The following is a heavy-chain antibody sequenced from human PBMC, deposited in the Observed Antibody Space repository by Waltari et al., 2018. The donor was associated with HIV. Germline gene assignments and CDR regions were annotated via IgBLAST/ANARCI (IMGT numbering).Heavy chain of an antibody. CDR1: GYMFTSYG. CDR3: TRDRPYGSNNPDYYYYMDV. V-gene: IGHV1-18*01. Sequence: PSVKVSCKASGYMFTSYGISWVRQAPGQGLEWMGWISAYNRDSNYAHKLQGRVTMTTETSTKTAYMELRSLRSDDTAVYYCTRDRPYGSNNPDYYYYMDVWGKGTTVTVSS. CDR2: ISAYNRDS. D-gene: IGHD4-17*01. J-gene: IGHJ6*03.